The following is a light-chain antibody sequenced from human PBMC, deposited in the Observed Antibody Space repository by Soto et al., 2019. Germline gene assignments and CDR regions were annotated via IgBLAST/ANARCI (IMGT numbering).Light chain of an antibody. J-gene: IGKJ2*01. Sequence: DIQMTQSPSTLSASVGDGVVITYRASQTVERWMAWYQQKPGKAPKLLISDVSTLERGVPSRFSGSGSATEFTLTISGLQPDDFATYYCQQYKDYVYTFGQGTKVVSK. CDR3: QQYKDYVYT. V-gene: IGKV1-5*01. CDR1: QTVERW. CDR2: DVS.